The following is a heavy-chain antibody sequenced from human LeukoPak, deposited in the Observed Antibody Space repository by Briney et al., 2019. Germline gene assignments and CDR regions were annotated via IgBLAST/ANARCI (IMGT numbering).Heavy chain of an antibody. CDR2: IWYDGSDK. J-gene: IGHJ4*02. V-gene: IGHV3-33*01. CDR1: GFTFSSSV. CDR3: ASAPYDSGTFIDY. Sequence: PGESLTLSCAASGFTFSSSVMQGVRQATCKGLEWVAVIWYDGSDKYSTDSVKGRFTFPRDVFNNTLYLPMNSLRAEDTAVYYCASAPYDSGTFIDYWGEGTLVTVSS. D-gene: IGHD3-10*01.